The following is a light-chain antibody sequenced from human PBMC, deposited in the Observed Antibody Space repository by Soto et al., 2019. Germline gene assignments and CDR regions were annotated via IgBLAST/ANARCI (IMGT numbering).Light chain of an antibody. Sequence: DIQMTQSPSSLSASVGDRVTISCQASHDISNYLNWYQQKPGKAPKLLIHGASNLETGVPSRFSGGGSGTDFTFSISSLQAEDIAIYFCQQYDSSPPTFGPGTKVDLK. CDR1: HDISNY. CDR3: QQYDSSPPT. CDR2: GAS. V-gene: IGKV1-33*01. J-gene: IGKJ3*01.